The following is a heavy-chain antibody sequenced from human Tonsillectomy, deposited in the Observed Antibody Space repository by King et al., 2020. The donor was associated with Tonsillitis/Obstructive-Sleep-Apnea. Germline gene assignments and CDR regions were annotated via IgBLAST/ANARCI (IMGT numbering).Heavy chain of an antibody. CDR2: IDPSDSYT. V-gene: IGHV5-10-1*03. D-gene: IGHD3-22*01. Sequence: QLVQSGAEVKKPGESLRISCKGSGYSFTSYWINWVRQMPGKGLEWMGTIDPSDSYTNYSPSFQGHVTISADKSISTAHLQWSSLKASDTAMYYCARHLTYDSSGYYSDYYYGMDDWGQGTTVTVSS. CDR3: ARHLTYDSSGYYSDYYYGMDD. J-gene: IGHJ6*02. CDR1: GYSFTSYW.